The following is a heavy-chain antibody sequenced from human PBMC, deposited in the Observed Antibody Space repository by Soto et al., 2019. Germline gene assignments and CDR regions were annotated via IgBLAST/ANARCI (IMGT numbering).Heavy chain of an antibody. J-gene: IGHJ4*02. V-gene: IGHV2-70*01. D-gene: IGHD6-13*01. CDR1: GFSLSTRGMC. CDR2: IDWDDEK. Sequence: SGPTLVNPTQTLTLTCTCSGFSLSTRGMCGSWIRQPPGKALEWLALIDWDDEKYYSTSLPPRLTLSKDTSNTPVVLTMPNLDPVDTATYYCARTGYSSSWLYFDYWGQGTLVTVSS. CDR3: ARTGYSSSWLYFDY.